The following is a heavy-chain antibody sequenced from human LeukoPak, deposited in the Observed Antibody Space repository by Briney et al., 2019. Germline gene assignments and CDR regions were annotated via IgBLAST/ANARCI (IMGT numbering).Heavy chain of an antibody. V-gene: IGHV4-59*01. J-gene: IGHJ6*03. D-gene: IGHD4-17*01. CDR2: IHYSGST. Sequence: SETLSLTCTVSGGSISSYYWSWLRQPPGKGLEWIGYIHYSGSTNYNPSLKSRVTISVDTSKNQFSLKLSSVTAADTAVYYCARGPFDGPHYYYYMDVWGKGTTVTVSS. CDR3: ARGPFDGPHYYYYMDV. CDR1: GGSISSYY.